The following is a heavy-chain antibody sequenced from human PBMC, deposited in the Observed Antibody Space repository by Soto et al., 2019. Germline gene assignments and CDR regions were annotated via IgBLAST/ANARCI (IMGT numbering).Heavy chain of an antibody. CDR1: GGSFGNSA. CDR2: FIPVYRTL. CDR3: ATGVIWIGYFTVDS. J-gene: IGHJ4*02. V-gene: IGHV1-69*01. D-gene: IGHD3-3*01. Sequence: QVLLVQSGAEVKKPGSSVKISCKASGGSFGNSAINWVRQTPGQGLEGLGGFIPVYRTLNYAQKFQGRVTITADESTGTAYMTLNSLASNATAVYYCATGVIWIGYFTVDSWGQGTRVTVSS.